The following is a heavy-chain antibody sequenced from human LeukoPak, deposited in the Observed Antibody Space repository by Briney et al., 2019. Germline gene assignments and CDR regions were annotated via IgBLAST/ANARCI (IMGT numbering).Heavy chain of an antibody. V-gene: IGHV4-39*07. CDR1: GGSIRSSYYY. CDR2: IYDSGST. Sequence: SETLSLTCTVSGGSIRSSYYYWGWIRQPPGKGLEWIGSIYDSGSTYYNPSLKSRVTISVDTSKNQFSLKLSSVTAADTAVYYCARERDWFDPWGQGTLVTVSS. CDR3: ARERDWFDP. J-gene: IGHJ5*02.